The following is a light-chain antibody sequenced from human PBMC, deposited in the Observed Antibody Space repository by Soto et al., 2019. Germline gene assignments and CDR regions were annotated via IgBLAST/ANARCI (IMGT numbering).Light chain of an antibody. CDR2: GAS. Sequence: EIVLTQSPGTLSLSPGKRATLSCRASQSISSSYLAWYQQRPGQAPRLLIYGASSRATGIPDRFSGSGSGTEFTLTISRLEPEDFAVYYCQQYGSSASFGQGTKV. V-gene: IGKV3-20*01. CDR3: QQYGSSAS. J-gene: IGKJ1*01. CDR1: QSISSSY.